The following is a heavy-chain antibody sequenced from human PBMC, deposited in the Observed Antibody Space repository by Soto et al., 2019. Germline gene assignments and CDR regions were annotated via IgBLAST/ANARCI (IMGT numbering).Heavy chain of an antibody. Sequence: SETLSLTCTVSGGSISSSSYYWGWIRQPPGKGLEWIGSIYYSGSTYYNPSLKSRVTISVDTSKNQFSLKLSSVTAADTAVFYCARQDYYYGMDVWGQGTTVTVSS. CDR3: ARQDYYYGMDV. CDR1: GGSISSSSYY. V-gene: IGHV4-39*01. J-gene: IGHJ6*02. CDR2: IYYSGST.